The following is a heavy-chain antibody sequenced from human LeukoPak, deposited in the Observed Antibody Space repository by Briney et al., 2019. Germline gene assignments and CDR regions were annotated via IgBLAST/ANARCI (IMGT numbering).Heavy chain of an antibody. CDR1: GFTFSRYT. D-gene: IGHD2-21*01. Sequence: GRFLRLSCAASGFTFSRYTMHWVRQAPGKGLEWVAVILYNGSKKYYAESVEGRFTISRDNSKNTLSLQMNSLRAEDTAVYYCVRDNYGGILDLWGQGTLVSVSS. V-gene: IGHV3-30*04. J-gene: IGHJ5*02. CDR3: VRDNYGGILDL. CDR2: ILYNGSKK.